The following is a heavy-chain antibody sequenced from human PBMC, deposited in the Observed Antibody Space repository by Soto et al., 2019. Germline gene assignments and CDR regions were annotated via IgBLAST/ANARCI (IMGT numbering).Heavy chain of an antibody. D-gene: IGHD3-22*01. Sequence: PPEKLSHTSSGSGGCFRPNYWGWIRQPPGKGLEWVGYIYYGGTTSYNPSLQSRVTISLETSKSQFSLRLTSVTAADTAVYYCARLGAYYQSLDPWGPGTLVT. CDR2: IYYGGTT. J-gene: IGHJ5*02. CDR3: ARLGAYYQSLDP. CDR1: GGCFRPNY. V-gene: IGHV4-59*08.